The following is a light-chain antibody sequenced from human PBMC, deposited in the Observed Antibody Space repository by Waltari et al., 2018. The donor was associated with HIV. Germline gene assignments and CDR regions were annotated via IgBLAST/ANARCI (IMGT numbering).Light chain of an antibody. V-gene: IGLV3-21*04. Sequence: SYVLTQPPSVSVAPGKTARTTWGGNNISTKSVHWYQQKPGQAPVLVIYYDNDRPSGIPEGFSGSNSGNTATLTISRVEAGDEADYYCQVWDSSSDHWVFGGGTQLTVL. CDR1: NISTKS. CDR3: QVWDSSSDHWV. J-gene: IGLJ3*02. CDR2: YDN.